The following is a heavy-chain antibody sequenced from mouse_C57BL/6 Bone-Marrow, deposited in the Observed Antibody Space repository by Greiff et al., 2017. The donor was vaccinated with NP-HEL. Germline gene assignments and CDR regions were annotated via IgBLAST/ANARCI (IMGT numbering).Heavy chain of an antibody. CDR2: IYPGSGST. D-gene: IGHD1-1*01. J-gene: IGHJ2*01. CDR3: ARRYYYGSRGYFDY. Sequence: VQLQQPGAELVKPGASVKMSCKASGYTFTSYWITWVKQRPGQGLEWIGDIYPGSGSTNYNEKFKSKATLTVDTSSSTAYMQLSSLTSEDSAVYYCARRYYYGSRGYFDYWGQGTTLTVSS. CDR1: GYTFTSYW. V-gene: IGHV1-55*01.